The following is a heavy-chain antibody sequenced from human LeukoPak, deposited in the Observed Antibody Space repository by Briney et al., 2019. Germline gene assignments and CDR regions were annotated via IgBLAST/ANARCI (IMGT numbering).Heavy chain of an antibody. D-gene: IGHD6-13*01. CDR3: AKGSRTPTAADY. CDR1: GFTFNNYA. Sequence: GGSLRLSCAASGFTFNNYAMSWVRQAPGKGLEWVSAISGSGGTTYYADSVKGRFTFSRDNSKNTLYLQMNSLRAEDTAVYYCAKGSRTPTAADYWGQGTLVTVSS. CDR2: ISGSGGTT. J-gene: IGHJ4*02. V-gene: IGHV3-23*01.